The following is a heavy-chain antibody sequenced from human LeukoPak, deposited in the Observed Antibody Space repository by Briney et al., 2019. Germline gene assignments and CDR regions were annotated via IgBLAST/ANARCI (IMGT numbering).Heavy chain of an antibody. Sequence: GGSLRLSCAASVFTHCIYWACCGPDALGTGGECVATIKQDGTDKYYVDSVKGRFTISRDNAKNSLYLQMNSLRYEDTSVYYCAIRRPFYFENWGQGTLVTVSS. J-gene: IGHJ4*02. CDR1: VFTHCIYW. CDR2: IKQDGTDK. V-gene: IGHV3-7*01. CDR3: AIRRPFYFEN.